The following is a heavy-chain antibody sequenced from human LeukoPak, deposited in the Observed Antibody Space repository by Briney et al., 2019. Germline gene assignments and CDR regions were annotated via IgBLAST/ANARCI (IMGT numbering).Heavy chain of an antibody. J-gene: IGHJ4*02. CDR2: INPNSGGT. D-gene: IGHD2-2*01. V-gene: IGHV1-2*06. Sequence: GASVKVSCKASGYTFTGYYMHWVRQAPGQGLEWMGRINPNSGGTNYAQKFQGRVTVTRDTSISTAYMELSRLRSDDTAVYYCASTVGVVPARFDYWGQGTLVTVSS. CDR1: GYTFTGYY. CDR3: ASTVGVVPARFDY.